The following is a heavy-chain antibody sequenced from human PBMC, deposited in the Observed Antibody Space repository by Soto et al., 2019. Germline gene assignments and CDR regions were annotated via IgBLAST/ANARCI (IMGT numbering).Heavy chain of an antibody. Sequence: SGPTLVNPTQTLTLTCTFSGFSLSTSGMCVSWIRQPPGKALEWLALIDWDDDKYYSTSLKTRLTISKDTSKNQVVLTMTNMDPVDTATYYCARNYRHGYYYGMDVWGQGTKVTVSS. CDR2: IDWDDDK. D-gene: IGHD1-26*01. CDR1: GFSLSTSGMC. V-gene: IGHV2-70*01. J-gene: IGHJ6*02. CDR3: ARNYRHGYYYGMDV.